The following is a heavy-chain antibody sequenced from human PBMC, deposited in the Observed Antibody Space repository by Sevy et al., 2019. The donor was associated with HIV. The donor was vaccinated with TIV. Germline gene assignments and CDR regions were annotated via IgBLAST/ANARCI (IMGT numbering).Heavy chain of an antibody. Sequence: GGSLRLSCAASGFTVSNSYMRWVRQAPGKGLEWVSIIYSGVTTSYADSVRGRFTISRDNSKNTLSLQMNSLRAEDTAVYYCARLSVYYYDSSGYYTTGNAFDIWGQGTMFTVSS. CDR2: IYSGVTT. V-gene: IGHV3-53*01. CDR1: GFTVSNSY. J-gene: IGHJ3*02. D-gene: IGHD3-22*01. CDR3: ARLSVYYYDSSGYYTTGNAFDI.